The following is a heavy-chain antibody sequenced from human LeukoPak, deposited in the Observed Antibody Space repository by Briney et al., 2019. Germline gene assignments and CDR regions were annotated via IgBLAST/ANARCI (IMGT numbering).Heavy chain of an antibody. Sequence: PGGSLRLSCAASGFTVNNNYMTWVRQAPGKGLEWVSVIHTGGTTYYADSVKGRFTISRDNSKNTLFLRMNSLRADDTAVYYCARGPPGPLYYYYMGVWGKGTTVTVSS. CDR3: ARGPPGPLYYYYMGV. V-gene: IGHV3-53*01. CDR1: GFTVNNNY. CDR2: IHTGGTT. J-gene: IGHJ6*03.